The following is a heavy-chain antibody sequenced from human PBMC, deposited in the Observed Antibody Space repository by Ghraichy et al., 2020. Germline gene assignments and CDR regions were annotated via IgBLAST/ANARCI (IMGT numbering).Heavy chain of an antibody. J-gene: IGHJ5*02. CDR2: IYYGGTT. D-gene: IGHD6-13*01. V-gene: IGHV4-30-4*01. CDR3: ARESSQAGTNWFDT. CDR1: GGSISSGDYY. Sequence: SETLSLTCTVSGGSISSGDYYWSWIRQPPGKGLEWIDYIYYGGTTYYNPSLMSRVTISVDTSKNQFSLKLTSVTAADTAVYFCARESSQAGTNWFDTWGQGTLVTVSS.